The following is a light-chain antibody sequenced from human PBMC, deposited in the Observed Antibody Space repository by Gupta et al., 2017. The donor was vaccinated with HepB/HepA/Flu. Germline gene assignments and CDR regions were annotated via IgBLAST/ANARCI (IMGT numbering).Light chain of an antibody. CDR2: AFS. CDR3: SSYTTSSTLL. J-gene: IGLJ2*01. Sequence: QSALTQPPSVSWSPGQSVTISCTGTSSDIGNYNRVSWYQQPPGTATKLLIYAFSDRPSGVPDRFSGSKSGNTASLTISGLPPEDEADYYCSSYTTSSTLLFGGGTKLTVL. V-gene: IGLV2-18*02. CDR1: SSDIGNYNR.